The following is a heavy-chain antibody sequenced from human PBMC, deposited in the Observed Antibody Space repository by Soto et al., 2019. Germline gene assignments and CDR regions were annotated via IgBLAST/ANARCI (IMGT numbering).Heavy chain of an antibody. J-gene: IGHJ4*02. CDR3: ARDLPNSGSYPTGPN. V-gene: IGHV4-30-4*01. D-gene: IGHD1-26*01. Sequence: SETLSLTRTVSGGPISSGDYYWSWIRQPPGKGLEWIGYIYYSGSTYYNPSLKSRVTISVDTSKNQFSLKLSSVTAADTAVYYCARDLPNSGSYPTGPNWGQGTLVTVSS. CDR1: GGPISSGDYY. CDR2: IYYSGST.